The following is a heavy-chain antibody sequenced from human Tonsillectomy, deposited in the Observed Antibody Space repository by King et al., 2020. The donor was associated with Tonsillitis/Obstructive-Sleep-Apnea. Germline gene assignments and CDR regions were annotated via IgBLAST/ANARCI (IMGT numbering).Heavy chain of an antibody. CDR3: AGSSLGIPPRIWFED. J-gene: IGHJ4*02. CDR2: FFYSGGT. CDR1: GDSISRSRHS. V-gene: IGHV4-39*01. Sequence: LQLQESGPGLVKPSETLSLTCTVSGDSISRSRHSWGWIRQSPGQGLQWIASFFYSGGTYYNPSLKSRVSISADTSKNQFSLQLISMTAADSAVYYCAGSSLGIPPRIWFEDWGQGALVTVSS. D-gene: IGHD1-1*01.